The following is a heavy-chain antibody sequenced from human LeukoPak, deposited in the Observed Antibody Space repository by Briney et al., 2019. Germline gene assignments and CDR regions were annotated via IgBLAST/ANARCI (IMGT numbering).Heavy chain of an antibody. Sequence: SETLSLTCTVSGGYISSGGYYWSWIRQHPGKGLEWIGYLYYSGSTYYNPSLKSRVTISVDTSKNQFSLKLSSVTAADTAVYYCARSASYYDILTGYYPGWFDPWGQGTLVTVSS. CDR2: LYYSGST. D-gene: IGHD3-9*01. V-gene: IGHV4-31*03. CDR1: GGYISSGGYY. J-gene: IGHJ5*02. CDR3: ARSASYYDILTGYYPGWFDP.